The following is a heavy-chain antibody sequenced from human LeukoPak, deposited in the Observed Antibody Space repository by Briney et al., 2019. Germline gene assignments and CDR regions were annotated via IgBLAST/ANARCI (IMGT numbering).Heavy chain of an antibody. V-gene: IGHV1-2*02. CDR3: ARPMIGLLDAFDI. CDR2: INPNSGGT. Sequence: GASVKVSCKASGYTFTGYYMDWVRQAPGQGLEWMGWINPNSGGTNYAQKFQGRVTMTRDTSISTAYMELSRLRSDDTAVYYCARPMIGLLDAFDIWGQGTMVTVSS. J-gene: IGHJ3*02. D-gene: IGHD3-22*01. CDR1: GYTFTGYY.